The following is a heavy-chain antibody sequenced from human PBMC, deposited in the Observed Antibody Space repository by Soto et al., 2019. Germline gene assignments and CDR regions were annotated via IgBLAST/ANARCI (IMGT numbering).Heavy chain of an antibody. Sequence: GESLKISCAASGFPFSRHWMTWVRQAPGKGLEWVANIKEDGSEKYYVDSVKGRFTISRDNAKNSLCPQMNSLRAEDTAVYYCARDLKYDAFDIWGQGTLVTVSS. CDR3: ARDLKYDAFDI. CDR2: IKEDGSEK. J-gene: IGHJ3*02. V-gene: IGHV3-7*01. CDR1: GFPFSRHW.